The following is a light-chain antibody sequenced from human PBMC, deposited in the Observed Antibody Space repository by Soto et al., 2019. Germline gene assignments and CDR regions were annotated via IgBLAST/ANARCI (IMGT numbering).Light chain of an antibody. CDR2: EGS. CDR3: CSYAGSSTFDVV. V-gene: IGLV2-23*03. CDR1: SSDVGSYNL. Sequence: QSALTQPASVSGSPGQSITISCTGTSSDVGSYNLVSWYQQHPGKAPKLMIYEGSKRPSGVSNRFSGSKSGNTASLTISGLQAEDEADYYCCSYAGSSTFDVVFGGGTKVTGL. J-gene: IGLJ2*01.